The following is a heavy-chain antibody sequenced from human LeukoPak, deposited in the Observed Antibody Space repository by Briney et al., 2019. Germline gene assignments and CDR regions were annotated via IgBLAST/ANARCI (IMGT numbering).Heavy chain of an antibody. J-gene: IGHJ4*02. Sequence: PGGSLRLSCAASGFTFSSYSMNWVRQAPGRGLEWVSSISSSSSYICYADSVKGRFTISRDNAKNSLYLQVNSLRAEDTAVYYCARASTSCYDYWGQGTLVTVSS. V-gene: IGHV3-21*01. CDR1: GFTFSSYS. CDR2: ISSSSSYI. D-gene: IGHD2-2*01. CDR3: ARASTSCYDY.